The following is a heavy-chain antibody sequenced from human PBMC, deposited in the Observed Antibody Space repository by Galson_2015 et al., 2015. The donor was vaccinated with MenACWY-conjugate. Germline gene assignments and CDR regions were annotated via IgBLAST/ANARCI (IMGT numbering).Heavy chain of an antibody. V-gene: IGHV5-51*03. CDR2: IYPGDSDT. D-gene: IGHD2-2*01. CDR3: ALAMTAQTQTNDAFDI. CDR1: GYSFTSYW. J-gene: IGHJ3*02. Sequence: QSGAEVKKPGESLKISCKGSGYSFTSYWIGWMRQMPGKGLEWMGIIYPGDSDTRYSPSFQGQVTISADKSISTAYLQWSSLKASDAAMYYCALAMTAQTQTNDAFDIWGQGTMVTVSS.